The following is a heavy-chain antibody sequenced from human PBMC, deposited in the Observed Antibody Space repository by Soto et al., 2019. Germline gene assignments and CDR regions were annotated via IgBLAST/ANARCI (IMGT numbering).Heavy chain of an antibody. CDR1: GGTFRSYA. CDR2: LIPIFGTA. D-gene: IGHD3-22*01. V-gene: IGHV1-69*13. CDR3: ASGDYYDSSGYYDFDY. J-gene: IGHJ4*02. Sequence: SVKVSCKAPGGTFRSYAISWVRQAPGHGLEWMGGLIPIFGTANYAQKRQGRVTITADEATSTAYMELSSLRSEDTAVYYCASGDYYDSSGYYDFDYWGQGTLVTVSS.